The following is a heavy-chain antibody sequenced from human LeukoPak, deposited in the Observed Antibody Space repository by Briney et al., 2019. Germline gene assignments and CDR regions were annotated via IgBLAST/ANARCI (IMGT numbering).Heavy chain of an antibody. CDR2: MNPNSGNT. CDR3: ARGSRITIFGVVIQNWFDP. V-gene: IGHV1-8*01. CDR1: GYTFTSYD. Sequence: ASVKVSRKASGYTFTSYDINWVRQATGQGLEWMGWMNPNSGNTGYAQKFQGRVTMTRNTSISTAYMELSSLRSEDTAVYYCARGSRITIFGVVIQNWFDPWGQGTLVTVSS. D-gene: IGHD3-3*01. J-gene: IGHJ5*02.